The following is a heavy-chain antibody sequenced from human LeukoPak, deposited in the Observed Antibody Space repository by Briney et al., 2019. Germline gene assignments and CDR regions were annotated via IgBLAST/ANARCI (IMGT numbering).Heavy chain of an antibody. V-gene: IGHV4-59*12. Sequence: SETLSLTCTVSGGSMSGYYWSWIRQPPGKGLEWIGYIYYSGSTNYNPSLKSRVTISVDTSKNQFSLKLSSVTAADTAVYYCARDYQASGWYYFDYWGQGTLVTVSS. CDR2: IYYSGST. D-gene: IGHD6-19*01. J-gene: IGHJ4*02. CDR3: ARDYQASGWYYFDY. CDR1: GGSMSGYY.